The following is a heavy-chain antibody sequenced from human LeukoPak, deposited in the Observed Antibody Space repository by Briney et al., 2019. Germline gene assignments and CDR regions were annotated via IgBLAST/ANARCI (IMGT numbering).Heavy chain of an antibody. CDR3: ARVPRDPLHNFGYFDY. CDR1: GGSISSSDFY. Sequence: SETLSLTCTVSGGSISSSDFYWGWVRQPPGKGLELIGTFYYSGSTSYNPSLRSRVTISGDTSKNQFSLTLSSVTAADTAVYYCARVPRDPLHNFGYFDYWGQGTLVTVFS. J-gene: IGHJ4*02. CDR2: FYYSGST. D-gene: IGHD1-1*01. V-gene: IGHV4-39*01.